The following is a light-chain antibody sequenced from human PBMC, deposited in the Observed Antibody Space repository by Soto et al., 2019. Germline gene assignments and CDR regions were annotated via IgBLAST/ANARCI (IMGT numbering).Light chain of an antibody. CDR2: AAS. Sequence: DIHVTQSPSVLCASVLDSVTITCRASQGISSYLAWYQQKPGKAPKLLIYAASTLQSGVPSRFSGSGSGTEFTLTISSLQPEDFATYYCQQLNNYPRVTFGPGTKVDIK. CDR1: QGISSY. J-gene: IGKJ3*01. V-gene: IGKV1-9*01. CDR3: QQLNNYPRVT.